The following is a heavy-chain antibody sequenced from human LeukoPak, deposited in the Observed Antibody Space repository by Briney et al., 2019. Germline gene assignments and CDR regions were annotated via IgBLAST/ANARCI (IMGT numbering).Heavy chain of an antibody. Sequence: GASVKVSCKASGYTFTSYYMHWVRQAPGRGLEWMGIINPRGGSTSYAQKFQGRVTMTRDTSTSTVYMELSSLRSEDTAVYYCASAPTIRPAILFDYWGQGTLVTVSS. CDR1: GYTFTSYY. J-gene: IGHJ4*02. CDR2: INPRGGST. V-gene: IGHV1-46*03. CDR3: ASAPTIRPAILFDY. D-gene: IGHD2-2*01.